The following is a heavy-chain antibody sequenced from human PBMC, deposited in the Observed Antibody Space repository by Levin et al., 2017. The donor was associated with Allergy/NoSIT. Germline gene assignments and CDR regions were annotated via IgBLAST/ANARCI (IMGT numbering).Heavy chain of an antibody. CDR2: IYSGGST. CDR3: ARDSSGWYGFDY. J-gene: IGHJ4*02. V-gene: IGHV3-53*01. CDR1: GFTVSSNY. Sequence: ESLKISCAASGFTVSSNYMSWVRQAPGKGLEWVSVIYSGGSTYYADSVKGRFTISRDNSKNTLYLQMNSLRAEDTAVYYCARDSSGWYGFDYWGQGTLVTVSS. D-gene: IGHD6-19*01.